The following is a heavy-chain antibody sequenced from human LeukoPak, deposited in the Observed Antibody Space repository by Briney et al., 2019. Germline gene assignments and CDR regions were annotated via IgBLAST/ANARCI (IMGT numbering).Heavy chain of an antibody. CDR1: GYTFTTYG. V-gene: IGHV1-18*01. CDR3: AREKGSSSWYPGGDY. D-gene: IGHD6-13*01. CDR2: ISTYDGKT. Sequence: ASVTVSCKTSGYTFTTYGITWVRQAPGQGLEWMGWISTYDGKTKYSQKVQGRVTMTTDTSTSTAYMELRSLRSDDTAVYYCAREKGSSSWYPGGDYWGQGTLVTVSS. J-gene: IGHJ4*02.